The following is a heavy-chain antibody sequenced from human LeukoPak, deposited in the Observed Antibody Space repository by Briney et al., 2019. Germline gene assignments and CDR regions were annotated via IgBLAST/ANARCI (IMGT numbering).Heavy chain of an antibody. D-gene: IGHD1-26*01. CDR2: ISSSSSYI. J-gene: IGHJ6*02. V-gene: IGHV3-21*01. CDR1: GFTFSSYS. Sequence: GGSLRLSCAASGFTFSSYSMNWVRQAPGKGLEWVSSISSSSSYIYYADSVKGRSTISRDNAKNSLYLQMNSLRAEDTAVYYCARGVGSGSPKYGMDVWGQGTTVTVSS. CDR3: ARGVGSGSPKYGMDV.